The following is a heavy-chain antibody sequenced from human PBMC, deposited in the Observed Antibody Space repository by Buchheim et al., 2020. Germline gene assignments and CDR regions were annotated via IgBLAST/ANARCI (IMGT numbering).Heavy chain of an antibody. Sequence: QVQLVESGGGVVQPGRSLRLSCAASGFTFSSYGMHWVRQAPGKGLEWVAVIWYDGSNKYYADSVKGRFTIPRDHSKNTLYLQMNSLRAEDTAVYYCARDRRGIRYYYYGMDVWGQGTT. CDR1: GFTFSSYG. CDR3: ARDRRGIRYYYYGMDV. V-gene: IGHV3-33*01. J-gene: IGHJ6*02. CDR2: IWYDGSNK. D-gene: IGHD1-26*01.